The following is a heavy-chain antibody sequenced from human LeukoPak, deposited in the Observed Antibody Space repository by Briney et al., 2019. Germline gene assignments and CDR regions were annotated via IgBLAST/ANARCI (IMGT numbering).Heavy chain of an antibody. J-gene: IGHJ4*02. CDR1: GYTFTSYY. V-gene: IGHV1-2*02. CDR2: INPNSGGT. D-gene: IGHD1-26*01. Sequence: ASVKVSCKACGYTFTSYYMHWVRQAPGQGLEWMGWINPNSGGTNYAQKFQGRVTMTRDTSISTAYMELSRLRSDDTAVYYCARPAYSGSYYSYFDYWGQGTLVTVSS. CDR3: ARPAYSGSYYSYFDY.